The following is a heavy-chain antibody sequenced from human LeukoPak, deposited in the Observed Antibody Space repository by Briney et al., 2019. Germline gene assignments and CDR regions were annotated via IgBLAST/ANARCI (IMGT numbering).Heavy chain of an antibody. D-gene: IGHD3-22*01. CDR3: ARPSSYYYDSSGYYSGNWFDP. CDR1: GYTFTSYG. J-gene: IGHJ5*02. Sequence: GASVKVSCKASGYTFTSYGISWVRQAPGQGLEWMGWISAYNGNTNYAQKLQGRVTMTTDTSTSTAYMELRSLRSDDTAVYYCARPSSYYYDSSGYYSGNWFDPWGQGTLVTVSS. V-gene: IGHV1-18*01. CDR2: ISAYNGNT.